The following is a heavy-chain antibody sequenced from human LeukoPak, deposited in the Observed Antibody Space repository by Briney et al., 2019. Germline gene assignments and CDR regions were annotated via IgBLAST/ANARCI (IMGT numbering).Heavy chain of an antibody. CDR2: ITSRGDGT. CDR1: RFTLTGSE. CDR3: ARDQRWFGELDF. J-gene: IGHJ4*02. V-gene: IGHV3-48*03. D-gene: IGHD3-10*01. Sequence: GGSLRLSCAASRFTLTGSEMNWVRPAPGKGLEWVSYITSRGDGTYYADSVKGRFTISRDNARNSLFLQMNSLRAEDTAVYYCARDQRWFGELDFWGQGTLVTVSS.